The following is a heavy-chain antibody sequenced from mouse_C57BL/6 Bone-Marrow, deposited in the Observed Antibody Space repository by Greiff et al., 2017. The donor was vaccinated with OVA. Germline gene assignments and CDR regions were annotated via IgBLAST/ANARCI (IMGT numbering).Heavy chain of an antibody. J-gene: IGHJ2*01. D-gene: IGHD2-1*01. CDR3: AREGNYYFDY. Sequence: EVKLVESGPGLVKPSQSLSLTCSVTGYSITSGYYWNWIRQFPGNKLEWMGYISYDGSNNYNPSLKNRISITRDTSKNQFFLKLNSVTTEDTATYYCAREGNYYFDYWGQGTTLTVSS. CDR1: GYSITSGYY. V-gene: IGHV3-6*01. CDR2: ISYDGSN.